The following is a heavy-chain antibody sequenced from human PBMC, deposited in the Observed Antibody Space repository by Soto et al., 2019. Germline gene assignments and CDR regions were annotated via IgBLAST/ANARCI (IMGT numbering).Heavy chain of an antibody. J-gene: IGHJ5*02. Sequence: SETLPVTCTVSGGSISSGDYYWSWIRQPPGKGLEWIGYIYYSGSTYYNPSLKSRVTISVDTSKNLFSLKLSSVTAADTVLYYCARRSAASYNWFDTWGQGTLVTVSS. CDR3: ARRSAASYNWFDT. CDR2: IYYSGST. CDR1: GGSISSGDYY. D-gene: IGHD6-13*01. V-gene: IGHV4-30-4*01.